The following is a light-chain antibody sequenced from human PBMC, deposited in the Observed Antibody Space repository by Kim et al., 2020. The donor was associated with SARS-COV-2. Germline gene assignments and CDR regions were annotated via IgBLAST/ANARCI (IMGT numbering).Light chain of an antibody. CDR2: GKN. J-gene: IGLJ3*02. CDR3: NSRDSSNSHWV. CDR1: SLRRYY. V-gene: IGLV3-19*01. Sequence: SSELTQDPAVSVALGQTVRITCQGDSLRRYYASWYQQKPGQAPVLVIYGKNNRPSGIPDRFSGSSSANTASLTITGAQAEDEAVYYCNSRDSSNSHWVFGGGTQLTVL.